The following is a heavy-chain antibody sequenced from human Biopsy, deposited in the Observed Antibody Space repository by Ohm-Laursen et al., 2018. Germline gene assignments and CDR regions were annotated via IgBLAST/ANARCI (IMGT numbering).Heavy chain of an antibody. V-gene: IGHV1-2*02. CDR2: INPNGGDT. J-gene: IGHJ4*02. CDR1: GYTFTGHY. CDR3: ARASMIRGVMDVDY. Sequence: ASVKVSCKASGYTFTGHYMHWVRQAPEQGLEWMGWINPNGGDTNYAQKFQGRVTMTTDTSVSTAYMELSGLTFDDMAVYYCARASMIRGVMDVDYWGQGTLVIVSS. D-gene: IGHD3-10*01.